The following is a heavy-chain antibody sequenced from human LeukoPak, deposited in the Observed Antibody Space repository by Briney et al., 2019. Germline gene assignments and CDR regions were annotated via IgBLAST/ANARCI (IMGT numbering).Heavy chain of an antibody. CDR1: GFTFSSYS. J-gene: IGHJ4*02. D-gene: IGHD3-10*01. V-gene: IGHV3-21*01. CDR2: ISSSSSYI. Sequence: PGGSLRLSCAASGFTFSSYSMNWVRQAPGKGLEWVSSISSSSSYIYYADSVKGRFTISRDNAKNSLYLQMNSLRAEDTAVYYCARDSSMVRGVIINVDYWGQGTLVTVSS. CDR3: ARDSSMVRGVIINVDY.